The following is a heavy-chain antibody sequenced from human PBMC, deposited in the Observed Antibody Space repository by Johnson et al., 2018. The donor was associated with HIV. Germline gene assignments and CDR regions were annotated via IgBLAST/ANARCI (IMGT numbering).Heavy chain of an antibody. CDR1: GFTFDDYG. J-gene: IGHJ3*02. D-gene: IGHD6-6*01. CDR2: IKNKTDGGTS. Sequence: VQLVESGGGVVRPGGSLRLSCAASGFTFDDYGMSWVRQAPGKGLEWVGRIKNKTDGGTSDYAATVQGRFTISRDDSKNKLQMQMNSLKTEDTAVYYGGAARPENDAFDIWGQGTMVTVSS. V-gene: IGHV3-15*01. CDR3: GAARPENDAFDI.